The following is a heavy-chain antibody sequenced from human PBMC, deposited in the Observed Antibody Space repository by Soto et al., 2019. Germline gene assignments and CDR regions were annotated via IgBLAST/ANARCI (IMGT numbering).Heavy chain of an antibody. D-gene: IGHD6-19*01. Sequence: GGSLRLSCAASGFTFSSYAMHWVRQAPGKGLEWVAVISYDGSNKYYADSVKGRFTISRDNSKNTLYLQMNSLRAEDTAVYYCARDPEAGLFDYWGQGTLVTVSS. CDR2: ISYDGSNK. CDR3: ARDPEAGLFDY. J-gene: IGHJ4*02. CDR1: GFTFSSYA. V-gene: IGHV3-30-3*01.